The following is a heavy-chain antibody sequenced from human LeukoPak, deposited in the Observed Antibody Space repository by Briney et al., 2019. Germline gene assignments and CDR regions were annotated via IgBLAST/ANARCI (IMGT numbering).Heavy chain of an antibody. D-gene: IGHD2-8*01. CDR3: ATDPASYCTSSTCDFDY. J-gene: IGHJ4*02. CDR1: GFTFSSYW. V-gene: IGHV3-7*01. CDR2: IKQDGSEK. Sequence: PGGSLRLSCAASGFTFSSYWTSWVRQAPGKGLEWVANIKQDGSEKYYVGSVKGRFTISRDNAKNSLYLQMNNLGAEDTAVYYCATDPASYCTSSTCDFDYWGQGTLVTVSS.